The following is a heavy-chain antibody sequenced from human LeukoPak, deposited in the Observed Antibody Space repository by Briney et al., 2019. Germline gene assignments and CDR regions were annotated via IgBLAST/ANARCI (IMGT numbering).Heavy chain of an antibody. Sequence: GGSLRLSCAASGYTFSSYWMSWVRQAPGKGLEWVANIKQDGSKKNYVDSVKGRFTISRDNAKNSLYLQMNSLRVEDTAVYYCARFISLGGWGQGAPVTVSS. V-gene: IGHV3-7*01. J-gene: IGHJ4*02. D-gene: IGHD3-10*01. CDR1: GYTFSSYW. CDR2: IKQDGSKK. CDR3: ARFISLGG.